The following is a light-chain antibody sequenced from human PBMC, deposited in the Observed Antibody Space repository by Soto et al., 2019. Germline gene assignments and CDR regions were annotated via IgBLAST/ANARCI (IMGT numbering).Light chain of an antibody. CDR2: GHS. CDR1: TSNIGAGYD. Sequence: QSVLTQPPSVSGAPGQRVTIACTGSTSNIGAGYDVHWYRHLPGAAPKLLLSGHSHRPSGVPDRLSGSKSGTSASLAITGLQADDEADNYCQSYDSGLVGLIFGAGTKLTVL. V-gene: IGLV1-40*01. J-gene: IGLJ2*01. CDR3: QSYDSGLVGLI.